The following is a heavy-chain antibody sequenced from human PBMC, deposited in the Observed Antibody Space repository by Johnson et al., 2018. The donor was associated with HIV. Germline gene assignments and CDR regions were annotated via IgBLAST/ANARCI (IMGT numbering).Heavy chain of an antibody. CDR3: ARSTGARAAFDI. CDR1: GFTFSSYA. Sequence: HVQLVESGGGVVQPGRSLRLSCAASGFTFSSYAMHWVRQAPGKGLEWVAVISYDGSNKYYADSVQGRFTISRDNSKNTLYLQMNSLRAEDTAVYYCARSTGARAAFDIWGQGTMVTVSS. CDR2: ISYDGSNK. V-gene: IGHV3-30-3*01. D-gene: IGHD1-1*01. J-gene: IGHJ3*02.